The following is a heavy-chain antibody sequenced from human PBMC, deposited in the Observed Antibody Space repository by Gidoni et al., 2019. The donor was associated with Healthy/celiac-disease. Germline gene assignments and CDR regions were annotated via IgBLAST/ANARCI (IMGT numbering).Heavy chain of an antibody. CDR1: VFTFSSYG. D-gene: IGHD6-19*01. Sequence: QVQLVESGGGVVQPVRSLRLPCAASVFTFSSYGMQWVRQAPGKALEWMAVIWKDGSNKYYADSVKGRFTISRDNSKNTLYLQMNSLRAEDTAVYYCARDDSRSGVAVGTTKRKGGLDYWGQGTLVTVSS. V-gene: IGHV3-33*01. J-gene: IGHJ4*02. CDR3: ARDDSRSGVAVGTTKRKGGLDY. CDR2: IWKDGSNK.